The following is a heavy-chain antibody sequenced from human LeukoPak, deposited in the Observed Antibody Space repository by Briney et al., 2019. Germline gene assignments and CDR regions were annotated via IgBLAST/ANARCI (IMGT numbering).Heavy chain of an antibody. D-gene: IGHD3-10*01. CDR1: GFTFSSYG. CDR3: ARAMVRGVPGGGFDP. J-gene: IGHJ5*02. Sequence: PGRSLRLSCAASGFTFSSYGMHWVRQAPGKGLEWVAVIWYDGSNEYYADSVKGRFTISRDNSNNTLYLQMNSLRAEDTAVYYCARAMVRGVPGGGFDPWGQGTLVTVSS. V-gene: IGHV3-33*01. CDR2: IWYDGSNE.